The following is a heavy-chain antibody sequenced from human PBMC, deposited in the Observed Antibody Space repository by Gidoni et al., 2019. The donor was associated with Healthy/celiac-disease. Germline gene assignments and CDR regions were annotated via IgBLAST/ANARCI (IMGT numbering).Heavy chain of an antibody. CDR1: TFSSYG. CDR2: ISYDGSNK. J-gene: IGHJ4*02. V-gene: IGHV3-30*18. Sequence: TFSSYGMHWVRQAPGKGLEWVAVISYDGSNKYYADSVKGRFTISRDNSKNTLYLQMNSLRAEDTAVYHCAKETPSIAARREYFDYWGQGTLVTVSS. CDR3: AKETPSIAARREYFDY. D-gene: IGHD6-6*01.